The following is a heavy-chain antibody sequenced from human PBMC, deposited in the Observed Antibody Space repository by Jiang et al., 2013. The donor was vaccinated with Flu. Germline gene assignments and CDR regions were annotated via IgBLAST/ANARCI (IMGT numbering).Heavy chain of an antibody. J-gene: IGHJ6*02. CDR2: INTNTGNP. D-gene: IGHD6-13*01. CDR1: GYTFTSYG. V-gene: IGHV7-4-1*02. CDR3: ARDIWGAAAATYYYYYGMDV. Sequence: SGYTFTSYGMNWVRQAPGQGLEWMGWINTNTGNPTYARASQDGLSSPWTPPVSTAYLQISSLKAEDTAVYYCARDIWGAAAATYYYYYGMDVWGQGTTVTVSS.